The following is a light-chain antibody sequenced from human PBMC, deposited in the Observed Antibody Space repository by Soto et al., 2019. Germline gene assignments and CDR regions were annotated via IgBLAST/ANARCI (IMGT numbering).Light chain of an antibody. V-gene: IGKV1-33*01. J-gene: IGKJ4*01. CDR2: DAS. CDR1: EHINNY. Sequence: DIQMTQSPPSLSASVGDRVTITCQASEHINNYLNWYQQIPGKAPKLLIYDASNLAAGALSRFSGSGSGTAFTFAISGLQPDDVATYYCQQYDSLPLTFGGGTKVEIK. CDR3: QQYDSLPLT.